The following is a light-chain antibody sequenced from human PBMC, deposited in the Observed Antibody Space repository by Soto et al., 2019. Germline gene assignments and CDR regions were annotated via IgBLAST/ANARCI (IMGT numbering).Light chain of an antibody. J-gene: IGKJ1*01. CDR2: GAS. V-gene: IGKV3-15*01. Sequence: IVMTQSPATLSVSPGERAILYCRANESINGNLAWYQQKPGQDPRRLIYGASTRATGISARFSGSGSGTDFTLTISSLEFEDFAVYYCQQYRQWPPWTFGQGTKVEVK. CDR1: ESINGN. CDR3: QQYRQWPPWT.